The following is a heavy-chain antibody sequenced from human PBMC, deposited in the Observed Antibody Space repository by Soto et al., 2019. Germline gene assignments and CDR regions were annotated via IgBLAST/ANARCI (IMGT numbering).Heavy chain of an antibody. CDR3: TRFTAMGYDI. J-gene: IGHJ3*02. Sequence: PGGSLRLSCAASGFTFSGSAMHWVRQASGKGLEWVGRIRSKANSYATAYAASVKGRFTISRDDSKNTAYLQMNSLKTEDTAVYYCTRFTAMGYDIWGQGTMVTVSS. V-gene: IGHV3-73*01. CDR1: GFTFSGSA. CDR2: IRSKANSYAT. D-gene: IGHD5-18*01.